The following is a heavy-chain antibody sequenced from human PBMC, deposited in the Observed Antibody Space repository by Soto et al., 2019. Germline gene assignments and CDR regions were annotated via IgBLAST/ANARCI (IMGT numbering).Heavy chain of an antibody. Sequence: EVQLVESGGGLVQPGGSLRLSCAGSGFSVSSSYMGWVRQAPGKGLEWISAIHSGGTTYDADSVKGRFTISRDTSKNTVYLQINSLRIEDTAVYYCARDSNSPARFGYWGQGSLVIVSS. CDR1: GFSVSSSY. J-gene: IGHJ4*02. CDR2: IHSGGTT. V-gene: IGHV3-66*01. CDR3: ARDSNSPARFGY.